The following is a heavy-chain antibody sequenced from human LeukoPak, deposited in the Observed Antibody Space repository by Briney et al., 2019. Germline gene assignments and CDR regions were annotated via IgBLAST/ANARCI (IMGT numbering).Heavy chain of an antibody. Sequence: GGSLRLSCAASGFTFSSIYMSWARQAPGKGLEWVPVIYSGGSTYYADSVKGRFTISRDNSKNTLYLQMNSLRAEDTAVYYCARRNYWGQGTLVTVSS. CDR2: IYSGGST. V-gene: IGHV3-53*01. CDR3: ARRNY. J-gene: IGHJ4*02. CDR1: GFTFSSIY.